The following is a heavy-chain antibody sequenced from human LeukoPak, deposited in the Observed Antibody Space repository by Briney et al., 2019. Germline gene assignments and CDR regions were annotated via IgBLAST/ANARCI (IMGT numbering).Heavy chain of an antibody. CDR3: TRDTRYYDSSGYYPPDY. J-gene: IGHJ4*02. CDR2: ISYDGSNE. D-gene: IGHD3-22*01. V-gene: IGHV3-30*04. CDR1: GFTFSSYV. Sequence: GGSLRLSCAASGFTFSSYVMHWVRQAPGKGLEWVAIISYDGSNEYYADSVKGRFTISRDNSKNTLSLQMNSLRAEDTAVYYCTRDTRYYDSSGYYPPDYWGQGTLVTVSS.